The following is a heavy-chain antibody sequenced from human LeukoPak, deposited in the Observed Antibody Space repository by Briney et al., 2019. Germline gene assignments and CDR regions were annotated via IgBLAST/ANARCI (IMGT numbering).Heavy chain of an antibody. J-gene: IGHJ4*02. D-gene: IGHD3-16*02. Sequence: GGSLRLSCAASGFTFSSYAMHWVRQAPGKGLEYVSAISSNGGSTYYANSVKGRFTISRDNSKNTLYLQMGSLRAEDMAAYYCARDGGLRLGELSPPDYWGQGTLVTVSS. CDR2: ISSNGGST. V-gene: IGHV3-64*01. CDR3: ARDGGLRLGELSPPDY. CDR1: GFTFSSYA.